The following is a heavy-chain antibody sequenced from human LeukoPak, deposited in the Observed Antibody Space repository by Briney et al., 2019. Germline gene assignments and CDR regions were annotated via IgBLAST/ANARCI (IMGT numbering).Heavy chain of an antibody. V-gene: IGHV3-7*05. Sequence: GGSLRLSCAASGSTFSAYCMSWFRQTPGKGLEWVANIKEDGSEKYYVDYVKGRFIISRDNSKNSLYVQMNSLRAEDTAVYYCARLPLTARRHFDFWGQGTQVTVSS. CDR1: GSTFSAYC. J-gene: IGHJ4*02. CDR3: ARLPLTARRHFDF. D-gene: IGHD5-18*01. CDR2: IKEDGSEK.